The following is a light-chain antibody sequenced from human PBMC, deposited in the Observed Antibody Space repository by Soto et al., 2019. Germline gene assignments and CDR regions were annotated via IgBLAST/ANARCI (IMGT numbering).Light chain of an antibody. Sequence: AIQMTQSPSSLSASVGDRVTITCRASQGIRNELGWYQQKPGRAPKLLIFATSTLQSGVSSRFRGSGSGTDFALTISSLQPEDSAIYYCLQDYNYPRTFGQGTKLEIK. V-gene: IGKV1-6*01. CDR3: LQDYNYPRT. CDR2: ATS. CDR1: QGIRNE. J-gene: IGKJ2*02.